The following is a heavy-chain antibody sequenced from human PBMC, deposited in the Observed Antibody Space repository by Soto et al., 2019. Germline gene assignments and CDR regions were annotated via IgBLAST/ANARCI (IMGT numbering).Heavy chain of an antibody. CDR1: GYAFTTYA. CDR2: INAGNGDT. CDR3: ARDLGVVVIDY. J-gene: IGHJ4*02. Sequence: ASVKVSCKASGYAFTTYAIHWVRQAPGQRLEWMGWINAGNGDTKYSQRFQGRVTITRDKSASTAYMELSSLRSEDTAVYYCARDLGVVVIDYWGQGTLVTVSS. V-gene: IGHV1-3*01. D-gene: IGHD3-22*01.